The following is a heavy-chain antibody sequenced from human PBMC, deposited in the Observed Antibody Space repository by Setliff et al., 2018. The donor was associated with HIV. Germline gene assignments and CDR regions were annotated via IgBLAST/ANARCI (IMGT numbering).Heavy chain of an antibody. Sequence: SETLSLTCAVYGGSFSGYYWNWIRQPPGKGLEWIGDINHSGSTNYNSSFKSRVTISVDTSKKQLSLRLNSVTAAHTAVYYCARFLGFLDYWGHGNLVTVSS. V-gene: IGHV4-34*01. CDR1: GGSFSGYY. J-gene: IGHJ4*01. CDR2: INHSGST. D-gene: IGHD3-10*01. CDR3: ARFLGFLDY.